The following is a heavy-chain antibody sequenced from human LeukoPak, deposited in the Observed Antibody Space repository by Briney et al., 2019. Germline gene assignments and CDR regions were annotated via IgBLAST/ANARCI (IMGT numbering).Heavy chain of an antibody. CDR3: AKDMGGRYFDWLSFDY. D-gene: IGHD3-9*01. CDR2: ISWDGGST. CDR1: GFTFDDYT. Sequence: PGGSLRLSCAASGFTFDDYTMHWVRQAPGKGLEWVSLISWDGGSTYYADSVKGRFTISRDNSKNSLYLQMNSLRTEDTALYYCAKDMGGRYFDWLSFDYWGQGTLVTVSS. J-gene: IGHJ4*02. V-gene: IGHV3-43*01.